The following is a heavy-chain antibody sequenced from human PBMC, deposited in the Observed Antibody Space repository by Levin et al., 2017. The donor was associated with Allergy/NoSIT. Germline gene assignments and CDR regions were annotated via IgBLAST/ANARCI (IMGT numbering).Heavy chain of an antibody. CDR3: ARQLVDYYYYMDV. D-gene: IGHD6-6*01. V-gene: IGHV1-8*01. CDR2: MNPNSGNT. J-gene: IGHJ6*03. CDR1: GYTFTSYD. Sequence: GGSLRLSCKASGYTFTSYDINWVRQATGQGLEWMGWMNPNSGNTGYAQKFQGRVTMTRNTSISTAYMELSSLRSEDTAVYYCARQLVDYYYYMDVWGKGTTVTVSS.